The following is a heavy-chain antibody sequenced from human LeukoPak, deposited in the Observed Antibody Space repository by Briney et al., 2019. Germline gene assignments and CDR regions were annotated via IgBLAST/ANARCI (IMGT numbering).Heavy chain of an antibody. CDR2: IYHSGST. CDR1: DYSISSGYY. J-gene: IGHJ3*02. D-gene: IGHD3-16*01. Sequence: SETLSLTCTVSDYSISSGYYWGWIRQPPGKGLEWIGSIYHSGSTYYNPSLKSRVTISVDTSKNQFSLKLSSVTAADTAVYYCARDMRGIIQPAFDIWGQGTMVTVSS. V-gene: IGHV4-38-2*02. CDR3: ARDMRGIIQPAFDI.